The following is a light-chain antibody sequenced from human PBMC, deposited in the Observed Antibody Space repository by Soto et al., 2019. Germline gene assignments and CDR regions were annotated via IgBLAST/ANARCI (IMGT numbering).Light chain of an antibody. Sequence: IQLTQSPCSLSASVGDRVTITCRASQGISSYLAWYQQKPGKAPKLLIYAASTLQSGVPSRFSGSGSGTDFTLTISSLQPEDFAIYYCQQTYTTPEITFGQGTRLEIK. V-gene: IGKV1-39*01. CDR1: QGISSY. J-gene: IGKJ5*01. CDR2: AAS. CDR3: QQTYTTPEIT.